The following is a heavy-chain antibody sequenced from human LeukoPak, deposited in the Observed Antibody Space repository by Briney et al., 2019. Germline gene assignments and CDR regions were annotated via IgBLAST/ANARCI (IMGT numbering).Heavy chain of an antibody. Sequence: SETLSLTCTVSGGSVSSGSYYGSWIRQPPGKGLEWIGYIYYSGSTNYNPSLKSRVTISVDTSKNQSSLKLSSVTAADTAVYYCARAPLLWFGELMALGYFDYWGQGSLVTASS. V-gene: IGHV4-61*01. CDR3: ARAPLLWFGELMALGYFDY. D-gene: IGHD3-10*01. CDR2: IYYSGST. J-gene: IGHJ4*02. CDR1: GGSVSSGSYY.